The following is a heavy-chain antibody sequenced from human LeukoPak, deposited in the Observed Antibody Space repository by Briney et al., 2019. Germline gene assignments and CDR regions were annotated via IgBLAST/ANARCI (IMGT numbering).Heavy chain of an antibody. Sequence: SETLSLTCTVSGGSISSGGYYWSWIRQHPGKGLEWIGYIYYSGSTYYNPSLKSRVTISVDRSKNQFSLKLSSVTAADTAVYYCARDMDGDYVFDPWGQGTLVTVSS. V-gene: IGHV4-31*03. CDR2: IYYSGST. J-gene: IGHJ5*02. CDR1: GGSISSGGYY. D-gene: IGHD4-17*01. CDR3: ARDMDGDYVFDP.